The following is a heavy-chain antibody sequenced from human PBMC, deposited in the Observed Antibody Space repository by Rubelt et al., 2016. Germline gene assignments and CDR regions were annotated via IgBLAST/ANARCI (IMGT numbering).Heavy chain of an antibody. CDR2: IYYSGST. Sequence: QLQLQESGPGLVKPSETLSLTCTVSGGSISSSSYYWGWIRQPPGKGLEWIGSIYYSGSTYYNPSLKCRVTISVDTSKNQFSLKLSSVTAADTAVYYWARERRWLQLNWCDPWGQGTLVTVSS. CDR3: ARERRWLQLNWCDP. J-gene: IGHJ5*02. V-gene: IGHV4-39*07. D-gene: IGHD5-24*01. CDR1: GGSISSSSYY.